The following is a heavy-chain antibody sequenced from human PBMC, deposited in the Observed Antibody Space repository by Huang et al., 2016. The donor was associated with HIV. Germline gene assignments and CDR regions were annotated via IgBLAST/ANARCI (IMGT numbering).Heavy chain of an antibody. J-gene: IGHJ5*02. CDR1: GGSLSGYY. CDR3: ARDATKNPRGWFDP. Sequence: QVHLQQWGAGLLKSAETLSLTCAVYGGSLSGYYWSWLRQTPGKGLDWFGEINHLVSSNYNPSLKRRVAISMDGSKKQFSLKLRSISDADTAVYFCARDATKNPRGWFDPWGQGTLVTVSA. CDR2: INHLVSS. V-gene: IGHV4-34*02. D-gene: IGHD3-10*01.